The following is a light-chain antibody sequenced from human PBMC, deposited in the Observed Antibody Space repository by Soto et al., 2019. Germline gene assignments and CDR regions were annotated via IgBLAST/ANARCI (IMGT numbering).Light chain of an antibody. V-gene: IGKV3-20*01. CDR3: DQFGSSPFT. Sequence: EIVLTQSPGTLSLFPGESATLSCKASQTPRGNYFAWYQQTVGQAPRLLVYGASLRAAGVPDRFSGSGSRTEFNLTSNRVEPEDFALYYRDQFGSSPFTLGPGTRVYI. J-gene: IGKJ3*01. CDR2: GAS. CDR1: QTPRGNY.